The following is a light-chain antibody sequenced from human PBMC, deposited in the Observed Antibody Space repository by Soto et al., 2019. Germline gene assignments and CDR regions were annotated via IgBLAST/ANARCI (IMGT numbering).Light chain of an antibody. V-gene: IGLV1-47*01. CDR3: AAWDDSLSVL. CDR2: RNN. Sequence: QSVLTQPPSASGTPGQRVTISCSGSSSNIGTNYVSWYQHLPGTAPKLLIYRNNQRPSGVPDRFSGSKSGTSASLAISGLRSEDEADYYCAAWDDSLSVLFGGGTKPTVL. CDR1: SSNIGTNY. J-gene: IGLJ2*01.